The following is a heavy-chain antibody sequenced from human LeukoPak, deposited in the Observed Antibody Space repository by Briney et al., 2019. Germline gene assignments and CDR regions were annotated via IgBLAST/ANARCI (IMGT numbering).Heavy chain of an antibody. CDR2: ISYDGSNK. J-gene: IGHJ3*02. D-gene: IGHD3-10*01. CDR1: GFTFSSYG. CDR3: AKDQDGSGWEAFDI. V-gene: IGHV3-30*18. Sequence: GGSLRLSCAASGFTFSSYGMHWVRQAPGKGLEWVAVISYDGSNKYYADSVKGRFTISRDNSKNTLYLQMNSLRAEDTAVYYCAKDQDGSGWEAFDIWGQGTMVTVSS.